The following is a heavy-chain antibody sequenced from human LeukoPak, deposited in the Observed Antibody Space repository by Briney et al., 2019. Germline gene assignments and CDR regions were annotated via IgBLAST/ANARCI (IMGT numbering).Heavy chain of an antibody. J-gene: IGHJ5*02. D-gene: IGHD6-6*01. CDR2: IWYGGSKK. CDR1: GFSFSSHG. V-gene: IGHV3-33*01. CDR3: XXXXEXARPXXFDP. Sequence: GGSLKPSCAASGFSFSSHGMHWVRQVPGKGLEWVAVIWYGGSKKYYADFVKGRFTISRDNFKNTMSLQMNSLRADDTAVYYXXXXXEXARPXXFDPWGQGTLVTVSS.